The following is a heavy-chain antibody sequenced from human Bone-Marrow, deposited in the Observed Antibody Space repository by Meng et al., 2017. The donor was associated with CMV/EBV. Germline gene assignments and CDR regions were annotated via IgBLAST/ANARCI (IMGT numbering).Heavy chain of an antibody. CDR2: IRYDGSNK. CDR1: GFTFSSYG. D-gene: IGHD1-26*01. CDR3: AAFSGSYYDY. V-gene: IGHV3-30*02. J-gene: IGHJ4*02. Sequence: QVQLVGSGGVVVQPGVSLRLSCAASGFTFSSYGMHWVRQAPGKGLEWVAFIRYDGSNKYYADSVKGRFTISRDNSKNTLYLQMNSLRAEDTAVYYCAAFSGSYYDYWGQGTLVTVSS.